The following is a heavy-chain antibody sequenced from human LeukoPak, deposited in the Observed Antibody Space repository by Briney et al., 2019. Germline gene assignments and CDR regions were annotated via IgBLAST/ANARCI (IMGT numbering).Heavy chain of an antibody. D-gene: IGHD2-15*01. CDR1: GFTFTSSA. V-gene: IGHV1-58*02. CDR2: IVVGSGNT. J-gene: IGHJ4*02. Sequence: SVKVSCKASGFTFTSSAMQWVRQARGQRLEWIAWIVVGSGNTNYAQKFQERVTITRDMSTSTAYMELSSLRSEDTAVYYCAAGWVCSGGSCYYYFDYWGQGTLVTVSS. CDR3: AAGWVCSGGSCYYYFDY.